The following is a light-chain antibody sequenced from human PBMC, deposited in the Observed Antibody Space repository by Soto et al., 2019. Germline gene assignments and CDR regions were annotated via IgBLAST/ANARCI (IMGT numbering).Light chain of an antibody. J-gene: IGLJ3*02. CDR2: RNN. V-gene: IGLV1-47*01. CDR3: ATWDDGLSGWV. Sequence: QSVLTQPPSASGTPGQRVTISCSGSSSNIGTNYVYWYQHLPGTAPKLLIYRNNQRPSGVPDRFSGSKSGTSASLAISGLRSDDESDYYCATWDDGLSGWVFGGGTQLTVL. CDR1: SSNIGTNY.